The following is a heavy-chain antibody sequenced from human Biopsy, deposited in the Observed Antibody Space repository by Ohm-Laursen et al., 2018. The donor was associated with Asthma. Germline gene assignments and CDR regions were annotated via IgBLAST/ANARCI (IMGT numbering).Heavy chain of an antibody. D-gene: IGHD6-6*01. Sequence: SETLSLTCIVSGDAMSTSGSYWGWIRQSPGKGLEWIGSIYYSGRTYYNPSLESRVTISAGTSKNHFSLKVTSVTAADTAVYYCARAVSSSPYWYFDLWGRGDLVTVSS. CDR3: ARAVSSSPYWYFDL. J-gene: IGHJ2*01. V-gene: IGHV4-39*02. CDR2: IYYSGRT. CDR1: GDAMSTSGSY.